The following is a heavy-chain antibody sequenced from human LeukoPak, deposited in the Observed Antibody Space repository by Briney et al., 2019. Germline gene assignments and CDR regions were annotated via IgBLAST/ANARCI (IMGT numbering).Heavy chain of an antibody. V-gene: IGHV4-39*07. CDR2: IYYSGST. Sequence: PSETLSLTCTVSGGSISSSSYYWGWIRQPPGKGLEWIGSIYYSGSTYYNPSLKSRVTISVDTSKNQFSLKLSSVTAADTAVYYCAREGTGYYGSGLANWFDPWGQGTLVTVSS. CDR3: AREGTGYYGSGLANWFDP. J-gene: IGHJ5*02. D-gene: IGHD3-10*01. CDR1: GGSISSSSYY.